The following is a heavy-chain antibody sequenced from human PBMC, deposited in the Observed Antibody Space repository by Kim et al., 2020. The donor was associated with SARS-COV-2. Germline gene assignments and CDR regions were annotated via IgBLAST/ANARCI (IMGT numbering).Heavy chain of an antibody. V-gene: IGHV4-39*01. D-gene: IGHD3-9*01. CDR1: GGSISSSSYY. J-gene: IGHJ5*02. Sequence: SETLSLTCTVSGGSISSSSYYWGWIRQPPGKGLEWIGSIYYSGSTYYNPSLKSRVTIAVDTYKNQFSLKLISVTAADTAVYYCARPYYDILTGYYRYNWFDPGGQGTLVTVSS. CDR3: ARPYYDILTGYYRYNWFDP. CDR2: IYYSGST.